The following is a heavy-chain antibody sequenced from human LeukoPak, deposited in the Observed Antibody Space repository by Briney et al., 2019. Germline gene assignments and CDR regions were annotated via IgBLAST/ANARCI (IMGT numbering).Heavy chain of an antibody. CDR1: RFTFSNYS. J-gene: IGHJ4*02. CDR3: ARVGVADSFDY. D-gene: IGHD6-19*01. V-gene: IGHV3-21*04. CDR2: ISRGSGHI. Sequence: GGSLRLSCAASRFTFSNYSMNWVRQAPGKGLEWVSSISRGSGHIYYADSVKGRFTISRDNSKNTLYLQMNSLRAEDTAVYYCARVGVADSFDYWGQGTLVTVSS.